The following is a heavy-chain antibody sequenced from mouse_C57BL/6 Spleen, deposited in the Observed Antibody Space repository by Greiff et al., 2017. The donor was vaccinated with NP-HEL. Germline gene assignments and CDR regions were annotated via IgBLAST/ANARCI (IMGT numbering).Heavy chain of an antibody. CDR3: ARDERGYFDY. V-gene: IGHV1-61*01. CDR2: IYPSDSET. CDR1: GYTFTSYW. J-gene: IGHJ2*01. Sequence: QVQLQQPGAELVRPGSSVKLSCKASGYTFTSYWMDWVKQRPGQGLEWIGNIYPSDSETHYNQKFKDKATLTVDKSSSTAYMQLSSLTSEDSAVYYCARDERGYFDYWGQGTTLTVSS.